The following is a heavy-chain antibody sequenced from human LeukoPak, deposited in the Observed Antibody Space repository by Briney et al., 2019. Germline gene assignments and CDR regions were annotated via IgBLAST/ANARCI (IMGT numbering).Heavy chain of an antibody. CDR3: ARGGDYDILTGYYSRYYYYYYGMDV. J-gene: IGHJ6*02. Sequence: PSETLSLTCTVSGGSISSYYWSRIRQPPGKGLEWIGYIYYSGSTNYNPSLKSRVTISVDTSKNQFSLKLSSVTAADTAVYYCARGGDYDILTGYYSRYYYYYYGMDVWGQGTTVTVPS. V-gene: IGHV4-59*01. D-gene: IGHD3-9*01. CDR1: GGSISSYY. CDR2: IYYSGST.